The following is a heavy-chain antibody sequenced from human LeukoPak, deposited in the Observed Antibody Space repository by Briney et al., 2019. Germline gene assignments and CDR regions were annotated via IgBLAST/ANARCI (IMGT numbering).Heavy chain of an antibody. V-gene: IGHV1-18*01. D-gene: IGHD3-9*01. CDR3: ARGDDILTGYYYFDY. J-gene: IGHJ4*02. CDR1: GYTFTSYG. CDR2: IGAYNGNT. Sequence: ASVKVSCKASGYTFTSYGISWVRQAPGQGLEWMGWIGAYNGNTNYAQKLQGRVTMTTDTSTSTAYMELRSLRSDDTAVYYCARGDDILTGYYYFDYWGQGTLVTVSS.